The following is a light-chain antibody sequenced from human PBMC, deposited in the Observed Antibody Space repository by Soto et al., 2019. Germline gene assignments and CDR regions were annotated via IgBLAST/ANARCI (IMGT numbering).Light chain of an antibody. Sequence: EIVMTQSPATLSVSPGERATLSCRASQSVSSNLAWYQQKPGQAPRLLIYGASTRATGIPARFSGSGSGTEFTLTISSLQSEDFAVYYCQQYNNWPPLMCTFGQGIKLEI. CDR1: QSVSSN. CDR3: QQYNNWPPLMCT. CDR2: GAS. J-gene: IGKJ2*02. V-gene: IGKV3D-15*01.